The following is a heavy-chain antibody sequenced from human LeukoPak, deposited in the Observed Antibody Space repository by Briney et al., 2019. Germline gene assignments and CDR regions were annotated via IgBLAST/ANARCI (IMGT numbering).Heavy chain of an antibody. V-gene: IGHV3-33*01. CDR1: GFTFSSYG. Sequence: GRSLRLSCAASGFTFSSYGMHWVRQAPGKGLEWVAVIWYDGSNKYYADSVKGRFTISRDNSKNTLYLQMNTLRAEDTAVYYCARDLAGPPQEAFDIWGQGTMVTVS. CDR3: ARDLAGPPQEAFDI. CDR2: IWYDGSNK. J-gene: IGHJ3*02.